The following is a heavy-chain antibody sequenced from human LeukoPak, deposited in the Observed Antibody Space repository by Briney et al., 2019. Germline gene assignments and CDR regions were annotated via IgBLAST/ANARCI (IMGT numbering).Heavy chain of an antibody. J-gene: IGHJ4*02. CDR2: ISAYNGNT. V-gene: IGHV1-18*01. Sequence: ASVKVSCKASGYTFTSYGISWVRQAPGQGLEWMGWISAYNGNTNYAQKFQGRVSMTADTSTTTAYMELRSLRSDDTAVYYCARSGRGTYYYFDLWGQGTLVTVSS. CDR3: ARSGRGTYYYFDL. CDR1: GYTFTSYG. D-gene: IGHD1-26*01.